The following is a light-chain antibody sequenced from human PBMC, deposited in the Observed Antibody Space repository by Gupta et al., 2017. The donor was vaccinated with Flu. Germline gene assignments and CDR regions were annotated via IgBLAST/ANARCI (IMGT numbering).Light chain of an antibody. J-gene: IGKJ4*01. CDR3: QQTYTYPPSLT. V-gene: IGKV1-39*01. Sequence: SLSASVGDTITLSCRASQSVSSYLNWYQQKPGKAPRLLIYAASSLQRGVQSRFSGSGAVTDFTLTISSRQPEDFATYYCQQTYTYPPSLTFGGGTKVEI. CDR2: AAS. CDR1: QSVSSY.